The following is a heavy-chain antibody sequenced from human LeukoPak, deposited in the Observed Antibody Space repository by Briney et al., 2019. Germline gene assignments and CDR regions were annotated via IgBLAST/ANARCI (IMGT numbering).Heavy chain of an antibody. D-gene: IGHD6-13*01. CDR2: ISWNSGSI. CDR3: AKDPSAAAGTENDY. J-gene: IGHJ4*02. Sequence: GGSLRLSCAASGFTFDDYAMHWVRQAPGKGLEWVSGISWNSGSIGYADSVKGRFTISRDNSKNTLYLQMNSLRAEDTAVYYCAKDPSAAAGTENDYWGQGTLVTVSS. V-gene: IGHV3-9*01. CDR1: GFTFDDYA.